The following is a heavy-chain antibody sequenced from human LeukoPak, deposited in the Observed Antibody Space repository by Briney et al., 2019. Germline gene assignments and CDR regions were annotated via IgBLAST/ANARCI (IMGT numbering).Heavy chain of an antibody. J-gene: IGHJ3*02. CDR1: GFTLSTYE. Sequence: GGSLRLSCAASGFTLSTYEMTWVRQAQGKGLEWVAFITSSGSPTFYADSVKGRFSISRDTAKNSLYLQMNNLRGEDTAVYYCARDISSSTRAFDIWGQGTMVTVS. D-gene: IGHD2-15*01. CDR2: ITSSGSPT. CDR3: ARDISSSTRAFDI. V-gene: IGHV3-48*03.